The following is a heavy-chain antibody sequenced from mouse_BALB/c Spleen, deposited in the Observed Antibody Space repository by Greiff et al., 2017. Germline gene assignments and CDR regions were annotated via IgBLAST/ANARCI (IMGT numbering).Heavy chain of an antibody. J-gene: IGHJ2*01. D-gene: IGHD2-14*01. Sequence: EVQLQQSGAELVKPGASVKLSCTASGFNIKDNYMHWVKQRPEQGLEWIGRIDPANGNTKYDPKFQGKATITADTSSNTAYLQLSSLTSEDTAVYYCARDYRYDEDYFDYWGQGTTLTVSS. CDR3: ARDYRYDEDYFDY. V-gene: IGHV14-3*02. CDR2: IDPANGNT. CDR1: GFNIKDNY.